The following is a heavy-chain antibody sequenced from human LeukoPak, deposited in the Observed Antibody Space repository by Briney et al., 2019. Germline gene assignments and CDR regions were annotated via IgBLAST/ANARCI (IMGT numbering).Heavy chain of an antibody. CDR1: GGSISSSNW. V-gene: IGHV4-4*02. D-gene: IGHD1-26*01. Sequence: PSDTLSLTCAVSGGSISSSNWWSWVRQPPGKGLEWIGEIYHSGSTNYNPSLRSRVTISVDKSKNQFSLKLSSVTAADTAVYYCAATSGSYPALDYYYYYMDVWGKGTTVTVSS. CDR3: AATSGSYPALDYYYYYMDV. J-gene: IGHJ6*03. CDR2: IYHSGST.